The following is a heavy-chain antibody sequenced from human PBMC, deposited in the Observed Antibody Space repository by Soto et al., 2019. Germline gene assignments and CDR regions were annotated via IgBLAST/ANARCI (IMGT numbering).Heavy chain of an antibody. Sequence: ASVKVSCKASGGTFSSYTISWVRQAPGRGLEWMGRIIPILGIANYAQKFQGRVTITADKSTGTAYMELSSLRSEDTAVYYCASSSSSKGDYYYYYMDVWGKGTTVTVSS. CDR3: ASSSSSKGDYYYYYMDV. V-gene: IGHV1-69*02. CDR2: IIPILGIA. J-gene: IGHJ6*03. CDR1: GGTFSSYT. D-gene: IGHD6-6*01.